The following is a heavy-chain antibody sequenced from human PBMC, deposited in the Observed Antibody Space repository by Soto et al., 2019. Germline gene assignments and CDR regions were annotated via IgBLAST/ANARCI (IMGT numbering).Heavy chain of an antibody. D-gene: IGHD6-13*01. V-gene: IGHV1-24*01. CDR3: ARGKSSSWHSLVAFDI. CDR2: FDPEDGET. Sequence: ASVKVSCKVSGYTLTELSMHWVRQAPGKGLEWMGGFDPEDGETIYAQKSQGRVTMTEDTSTDTAYMELSSLRSEDTAVYYCARGKSSSWHSLVAFDIWGQGTMVTVSS. CDR1: GYTLTELS. J-gene: IGHJ3*02.